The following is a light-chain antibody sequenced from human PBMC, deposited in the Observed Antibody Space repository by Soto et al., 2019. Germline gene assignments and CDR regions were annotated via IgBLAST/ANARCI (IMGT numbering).Light chain of an antibody. CDR3: SSWTKTSAHYV. CDR1: SSDVGGFNY. V-gene: IGLV2-14*01. CDR2: EVT. J-gene: IGLJ1*01. Sequence: QSVLTQPASVSGSPGQSITISCTGTSSDVGGFNYVSWYQQHPGKAPKLLIYEVTYRPSGVSHRFSGSKSGNTASLTISGIQAEKEADYNCSSWTKTSAHYVFGSGTKVTV.